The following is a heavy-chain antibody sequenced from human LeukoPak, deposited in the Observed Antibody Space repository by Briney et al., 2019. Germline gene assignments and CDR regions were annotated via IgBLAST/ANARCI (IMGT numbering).Heavy chain of an antibody. CDR1: GFTFSDTW. V-gene: IGHV3-74*01. CDR2: IRSDGSDT. J-gene: IGHJ6*03. D-gene: IGHD4-17*01. CDR3: ARAPRPYGAGYMDV. Sequence: GGSLRLSCAASGFTFSDTWMHWVRQAPGEGLVWVSRIRSDGSDTRYADSVKGRFTISRDNAKNTLYLQMNSLRAEDTAVYYCARAPRPYGAGYMDVWGKGTTVTISS.